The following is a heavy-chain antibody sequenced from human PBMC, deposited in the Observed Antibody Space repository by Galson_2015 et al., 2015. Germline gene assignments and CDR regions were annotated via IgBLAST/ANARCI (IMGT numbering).Heavy chain of an antibody. CDR2: IYWDDDK. J-gene: IGHJ5*02. CDR3: AHGPRNDCKDCSWFDP. CDR1: GFSLNTWGVG. V-gene: IGHV2-5*02. Sequence: PALVKPTQTLTLTCSFSGFSLNTWGVGVGWIRQSPGKALEWLGLIYWDDDKRYNPSLRNRLTITKDASRNQVVLTLTNMDPVDTATYYCAHGPRNDCKDCSWFDPWGQGILVTVSS. D-gene: IGHD2-21*02.